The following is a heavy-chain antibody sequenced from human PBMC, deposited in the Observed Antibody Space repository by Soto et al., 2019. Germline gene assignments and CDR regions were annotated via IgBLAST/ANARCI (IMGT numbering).Heavy chain of an antibody. Sequence: EVQLLESGGGLVQPGGSLRLSCAASGFTFSSYAMSWVRQAPGKGLEWVSGISGSGVRTYYADSVKGRFTISRDNSKSTLYLQMNSLRAEDTAVYYCEKDRERIATRSIDYWGQGTLVTVSS. J-gene: IGHJ4*02. CDR3: EKDRERIATRSIDY. V-gene: IGHV3-23*01. CDR1: GFTFSSYA. D-gene: IGHD6-6*01. CDR2: ISGSGVRT.